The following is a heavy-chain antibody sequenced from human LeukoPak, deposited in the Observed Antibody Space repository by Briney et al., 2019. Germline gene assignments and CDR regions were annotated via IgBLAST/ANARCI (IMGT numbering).Heavy chain of an antibody. CDR2: IYYSGST. CDR3: ARELRYGATSIDY. Sequence: SETLSLTCSVSGGSISSSSYYWGWIRQPPGKGLEWIGSIYYSGSTYYNPSLKSRVTISVDTSKNQFSLKLSSVTAADTAVYYCARELRYGATSIDYWGQGTLVTVSS. D-gene: IGHD2-2*01. J-gene: IGHJ4*02. CDR1: GGSISSSSYY. V-gene: IGHV4-39*07.